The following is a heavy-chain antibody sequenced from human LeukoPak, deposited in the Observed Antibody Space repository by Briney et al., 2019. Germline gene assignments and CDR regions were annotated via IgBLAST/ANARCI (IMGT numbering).Heavy chain of an antibody. Sequence: ASVKVSCKASGYTFTSYDINWVRQATGQGLEWMGWMNPNDGYTAYAQKFQGRVTMTRDTSINTAYMELSSLTSGDTAVYYCARDRFGEFHWGQGSLVTVSS. CDR2: MNPNDGYT. CDR3: ARDRFGEFH. J-gene: IGHJ4*02. CDR1: GYTFTSYD. D-gene: IGHD3-10*01. V-gene: IGHV1-8*01.